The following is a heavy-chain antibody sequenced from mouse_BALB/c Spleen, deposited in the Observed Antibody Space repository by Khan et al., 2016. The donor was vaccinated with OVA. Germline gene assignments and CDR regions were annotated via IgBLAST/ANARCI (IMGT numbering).Heavy chain of an antibody. CDR3: AKLRVFYFDY. CDR1: GFSLTSNG. J-gene: IGHJ2*01. CDR2: IWGDGSI. Sequence: QVHVKQSGPGLVAPSQSLSITCTVSGFSLTSNGVSWVRQPPGKGLEWLGVIWGDGSINYLSVLKSRLSISKDKSKSQVFLNVTSLQTDDTATCYCAKLRVFYFDYWGQGTTLTVSA. V-gene: IGHV2-3*01.